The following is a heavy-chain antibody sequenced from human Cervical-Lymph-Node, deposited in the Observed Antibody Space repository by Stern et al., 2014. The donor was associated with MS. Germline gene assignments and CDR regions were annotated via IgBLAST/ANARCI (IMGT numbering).Heavy chain of an antibody. CDR3: ARDGRHTYTYALDV. CDR2: IIPILATA. D-gene: IGHD2-2*02. J-gene: IGHJ6*02. V-gene: IGHV1-69*01. CDR1: GGTFNVYA. Sequence: QLVQSGAEVKKPGSSVKISCKASGGTFNVYAINWLRQAPGQGLEWKGGIIPILATANYAQKFQGRVTITADESTRTTSMQLSSLTSNDTAVYYCARDGRHTYTYALDVWGQGTTVTVSS.